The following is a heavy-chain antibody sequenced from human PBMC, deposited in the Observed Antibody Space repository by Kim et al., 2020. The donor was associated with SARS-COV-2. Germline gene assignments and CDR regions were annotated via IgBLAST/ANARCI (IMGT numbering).Heavy chain of an antibody. J-gene: IGHJ5*02. V-gene: IGHV4-39*07. CDR1: GGSISSSSYY. CDR3: ARGLAYCSSTSCYRGWFDP. CDR2: IYYSGST. Sequence: SETLSLTCTVSGGSISSSSYYWGWIRQPPGKGLEWIGSIYYSGSTYYNPSLKSRVTISVDTSKNQFSLKLSSVTAADTAVYYCARGLAYCSSTSCYRGWFDPWGQGTLVTVSS. D-gene: IGHD2-2*01.